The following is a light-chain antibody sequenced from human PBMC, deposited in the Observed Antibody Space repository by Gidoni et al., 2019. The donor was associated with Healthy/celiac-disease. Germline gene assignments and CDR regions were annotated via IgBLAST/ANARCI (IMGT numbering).Light chain of an antibody. Sequence: ETAFTQSTGTLSLSPGERATLSCRASQSVSSSYLAWYQQKPGQAPRLLIYGASSRATGNPDRFSGSGSGRDFTLTISGLETEDFAVYYCQQYGSSPLTFGGGTKVEIK. CDR3: QQYGSSPLT. J-gene: IGKJ4*01. CDR2: GAS. CDR1: QSVSSSY. V-gene: IGKV3-20*01.